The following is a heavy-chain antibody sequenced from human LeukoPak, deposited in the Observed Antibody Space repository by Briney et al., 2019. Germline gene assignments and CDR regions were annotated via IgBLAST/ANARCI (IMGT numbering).Heavy chain of an antibody. V-gene: IGHV1-18*01. CDR1: GYTFTSYD. CDR3: AREGGRYYDILTGYYRSAFDI. CDR2: ISAYNGNT. Sequence: ASVKVSCKASGYTFTSYDINWVRQATGQGLEWMGWISAYNGNTNYAQKLQGRVTMTTDTSTSTAYMELRSLGSDDTAVYYCAREGGRYYDILTGYYRSAFDIWGQGTMVTVSS. J-gene: IGHJ3*02. D-gene: IGHD3-9*01.